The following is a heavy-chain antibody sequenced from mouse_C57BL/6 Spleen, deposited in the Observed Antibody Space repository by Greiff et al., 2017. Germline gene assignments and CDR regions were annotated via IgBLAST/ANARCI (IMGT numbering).Heavy chain of an antibody. Sequence: VQLQQSGAELVRPGASVKLSCTASGFNIKDYYMHWVKQRPEQGLEWIGWIDPENGDTEYASKFQGKAPITADTSSNTAYLQLSSLTSEDTAVYYCTTPAWFAYWGQGTLVTVSA. CDR1: GFNIKDYY. J-gene: IGHJ3*01. CDR3: TTPAWFAY. CDR2: IDPENGDT. V-gene: IGHV14-4*01.